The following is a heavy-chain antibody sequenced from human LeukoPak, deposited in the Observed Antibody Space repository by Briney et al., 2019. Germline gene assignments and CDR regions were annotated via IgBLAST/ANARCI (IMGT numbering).Heavy chain of an antibody. Sequence: GGSLRLSCAASGFTFSSYGMSWVRQAPGKGLEWVSLISTSGRTHYADSVKSRFTISRDNSRNTLYLQMSSLRAEDTAVYHCAKDLDSTGYYPYGYWGQGTLVTVSS. CDR3: AKDLDSTGYYPYGY. J-gene: IGHJ4*02. V-gene: IGHV3-23*01. CDR2: ISTSGRT. D-gene: IGHD3-22*01. CDR1: GFTFSSYG.